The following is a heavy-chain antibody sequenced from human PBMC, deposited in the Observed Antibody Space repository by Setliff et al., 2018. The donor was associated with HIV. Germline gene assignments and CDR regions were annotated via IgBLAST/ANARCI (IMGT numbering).Heavy chain of an antibody. D-gene: IGHD5-12*01. CDR3: TRLAGGYADY. J-gene: IGHJ4*02. V-gene: IGHV4-39*01. Sequence: SETLSLTCTVSGGSISSSSYYWGWIRQPPGKGLEWIGSIYYSGSTYYNPSLKSRVTISVDTSKNQFSLKMSSVTAADTAVYYCTRLAGGYADYWGQGTLVTVSS. CDR2: IYYSGST. CDR1: GGSISSSSYY.